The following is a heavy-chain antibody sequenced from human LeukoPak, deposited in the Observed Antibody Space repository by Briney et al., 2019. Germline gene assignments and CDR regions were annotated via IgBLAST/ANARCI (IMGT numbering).Heavy chain of an antibody. CDR3: AKDTGYYFDY. D-gene: IGHD4-11*01. CDR2: ISYDGSNK. CDR1: GFTFSSYG. V-gene: IGHV3-30*18. Sequence: GRSLRLSCAASGFTFSSYGMHRVRQAPGKGLEWVAVISYDGSNKYYADSVKGRFTISRDNSKNTLYLQMNSLRAEDTAVYYCAKDTGYYFDYWGQGTLVTVSS. J-gene: IGHJ4*02.